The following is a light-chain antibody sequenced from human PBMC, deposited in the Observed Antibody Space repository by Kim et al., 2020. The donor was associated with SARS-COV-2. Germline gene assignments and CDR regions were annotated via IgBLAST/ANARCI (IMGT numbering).Light chain of an antibody. CDR2: GAS. CDR3: QQYGKSPIT. V-gene: IGKV3-20*01. CDR1: QSVTSNY. Sequence: SPGERGTIACRASQSVTSNYLAWYQKKVGQATRLLIYGASSRATGIPDRFSGSGAGTDFTLTITRLEPEDFAVYYCQQYGKSPITFGQGTRLEIK. J-gene: IGKJ5*01.